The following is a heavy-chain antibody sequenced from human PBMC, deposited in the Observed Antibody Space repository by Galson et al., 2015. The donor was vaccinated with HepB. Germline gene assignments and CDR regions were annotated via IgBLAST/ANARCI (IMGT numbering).Heavy chain of an antibody. J-gene: IGHJ4*02. CDR1: GGTFSSYA. CDR3: AREGSLGGHVGPFDY. V-gene: IGHV1-69*13. Sequence: SVKVSCKASGGTFSSYAISWVRQAPGQGLEWMGGIIPISGTANYAQKFQGRVTITADESTSTAYMELSSLRSEDTAVYYCAREGSLGGHVGPFDYWGQGTLVTVSS. CDR2: IIPISGTA. D-gene: IGHD1-26*01.